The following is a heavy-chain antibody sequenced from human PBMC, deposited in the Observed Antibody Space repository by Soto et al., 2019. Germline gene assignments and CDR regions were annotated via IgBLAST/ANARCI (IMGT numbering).Heavy chain of an antibody. CDR3: TRGGFYYYDSSAYYDY. CDR1: GGSISSYY. J-gene: IGHJ4*02. Sequence: PSETLSLTCTVSGGSISSYYWSWIRQPPGKGLEWIGYIYYSGSTNYNPSLKSRVTISVDTSKNQFSLKLTSVTAADTAVYFCTRGGFYYYDSSAYYDYWGQGALVTVSS. CDR2: IYYSGST. D-gene: IGHD3-22*01. V-gene: IGHV4-59*01.